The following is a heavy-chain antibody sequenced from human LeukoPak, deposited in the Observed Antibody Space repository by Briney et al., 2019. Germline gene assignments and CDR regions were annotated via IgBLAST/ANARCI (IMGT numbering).Heavy chain of an antibody. Sequence: PSETLSLTCTVSGGSITSYYWSWIRQSAGKGLEWIGRIYITGSTTYNPSLKSRVTMSLDTSKNQFSLKLSSVTAADTAVYYCARAWGCSGGSCPSDYWGQGTLVTVSS. D-gene: IGHD2-15*01. J-gene: IGHJ4*02. V-gene: IGHV4-4*07. CDR2: IYITGST. CDR3: ARAWGCSGGSCPSDY. CDR1: GGSITSYY.